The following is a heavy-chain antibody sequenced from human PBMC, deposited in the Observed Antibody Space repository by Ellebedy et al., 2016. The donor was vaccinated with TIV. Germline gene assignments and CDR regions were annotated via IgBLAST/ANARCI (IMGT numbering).Heavy chain of an antibody. J-gene: IGHJ6*02. CDR1: GYTFTGYY. CDR2: INPNSGGT. V-gene: IGHV1-2*02. CDR3: ARVHNYYGSGSYYNGMDV. Sequence: ASVKVSCXASGYTFTGYYMHWVRQAPGQGLEWMGWINPNSGGTNYAQKFQGRVIMTRDTSISTVYMELSRLRSDDTAVYYCARVHNYYGSGSYYNGMDVWGQGTTVTVSS. D-gene: IGHD3-10*01.